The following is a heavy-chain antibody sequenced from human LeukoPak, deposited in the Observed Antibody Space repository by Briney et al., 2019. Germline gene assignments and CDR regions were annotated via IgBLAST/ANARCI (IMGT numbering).Heavy chain of an antibody. J-gene: IGHJ4*02. CDR2: IYYSGST. Sequence: PSETLSLTCTVSGGSISSSSYYWGWIRQPPGKGLEWIGSIYYSGSTYYNPSLKSRVTISVDTSKNQFSLKLSSVTAADTAVYYCARPSYGSSGLFDYWGQGTLVTVSS. CDR1: GGSISSSSYY. CDR3: ARPSYGSSGLFDY. D-gene: IGHD3-22*01. V-gene: IGHV4-39*01.